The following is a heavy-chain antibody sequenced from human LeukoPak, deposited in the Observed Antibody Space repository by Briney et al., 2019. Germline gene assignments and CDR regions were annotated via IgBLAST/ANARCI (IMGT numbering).Heavy chain of an antibody. CDR1: GGSFSSYY. V-gene: IGHV4-39*07. CDR3: AVSGSYLVWYFDL. Sequence: SETLSLTCAVYGGSFSSYYWGWIRQPPGKGLEWIGSIYYSGSTYYNPSLKSRVTISVDTSKNQFSLKLSSVTAADTAVYYCAVSGSYLVWYFDLWGRGTLVTVSS. D-gene: IGHD1-26*01. CDR2: IYYSGST. J-gene: IGHJ2*01.